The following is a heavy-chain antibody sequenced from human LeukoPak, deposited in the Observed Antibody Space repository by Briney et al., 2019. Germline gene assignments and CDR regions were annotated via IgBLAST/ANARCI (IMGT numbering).Heavy chain of an antibody. Sequence: PSETLSLMCTVSGGSISTCYWSWIRQPPGKGLEWIGYIYYSGSTNYNPSLKSRVTISVDTSKNHFSLRLSSVTAADTAVYYCARDRWGSSYFDYWGQGTLVTVSS. V-gene: IGHV4-59*01. CDR2: IYYSGST. CDR1: GGSISTCY. D-gene: IGHD3-16*01. CDR3: ARDRWGSSYFDY. J-gene: IGHJ4*02.